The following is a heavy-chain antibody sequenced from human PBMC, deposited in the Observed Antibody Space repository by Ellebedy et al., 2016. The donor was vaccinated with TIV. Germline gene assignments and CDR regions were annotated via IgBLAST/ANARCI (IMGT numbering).Heavy chain of an antibody. CDR2: INHSGST. D-gene: IGHD3-10*01. CDR3: ARGGYYGSGS. CDR1: GGSFSGYY. V-gene: IGHV4-34*01. J-gene: IGHJ4*02. Sequence: SETLSLXXAVYGGSFSGYYWSWIRQPPGKGLEWIGEINHSGSTNYNPSLKSRVTISVDTSKNQFSLKLSSVTAADTAVYYCARGGYYGSGSWGQGTLVTVSS.